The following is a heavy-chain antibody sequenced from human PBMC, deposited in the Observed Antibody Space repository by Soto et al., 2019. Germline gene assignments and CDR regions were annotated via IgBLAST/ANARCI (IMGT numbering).Heavy chain of an antibody. CDR1: GFTFISYA. V-gene: IGHV3-23*01. CDR2: ISGGGDAT. CDR3: ARKVPGSTTRPDYWYFDL. J-gene: IGHJ2*01. Sequence: EVHLLESGGGLVQPGGSLRLSCAASGFTFISYAMNWVRQAPGKGLQWVSAISGGGDATFYADSVKGRFTISRDNSRNTVNLQMNSLGADDTAVYYCARKVPGSTTRPDYWYFDLWGRGTLVTVSS. D-gene: IGHD3-10*01.